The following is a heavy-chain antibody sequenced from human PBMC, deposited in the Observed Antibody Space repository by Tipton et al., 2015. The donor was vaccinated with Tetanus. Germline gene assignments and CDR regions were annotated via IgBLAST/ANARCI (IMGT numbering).Heavy chain of an antibody. Sequence: QLVQSGAEVKKPGATVKISCKVSGYTFTDYYMHWVQQAPGKGLEWMGLVDPEDGETIYAEKFQGRVTITADTSTDRAYMELSSLRSEDTAVYYCATDPVNYYDSSGYPFDYWGQGTLVTVSS. CDR2: VDPEDGET. V-gene: IGHV1-69-2*01. CDR3: ATDPVNYYDSSGYPFDY. J-gene: IGHJ4*02. CDR1: GYTFTDYY. D-gene: IGHD3-22*01.